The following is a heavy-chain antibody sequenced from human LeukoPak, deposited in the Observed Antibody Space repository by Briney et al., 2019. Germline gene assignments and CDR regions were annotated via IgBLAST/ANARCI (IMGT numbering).Heavy chain of an antibody. CDR2: ISYDGSNK. V-gene: IGHV3-30*18. CDR1: GFTFSSYG. D-gene: IGHD1-26*01. Sequence: GRSLRLSCAASGFTFSSYGMHWVRQAPGKGLEWVAVISYDGSNKYYADSVKGRFTISRDNSKNTLYLQMNSLRAEDTAVYYCAKHVSGREKSPIDYWGQGTLVTVSS. J-gene: IGHJ4*02. CDR3: AKHVSGREKSPIDY.